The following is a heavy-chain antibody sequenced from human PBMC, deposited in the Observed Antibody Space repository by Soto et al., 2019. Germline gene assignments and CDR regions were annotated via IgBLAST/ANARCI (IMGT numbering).Heavy chain of an antibody. V-gene: IGHV3-74*01. CDR3: ARDRGYCSSTSCYGGYYYYMDV. CDR1: GFTFSSYW. J-gene: IGHJ6*03. Sequence: EVQLVESGGGLVQPGGSLRLSCAASGFTFSSYWMHWVRQAPGKGLVWVARINSDGSSTSYADSVTGRFTISRDNAKNTLYLQMNSLRAEDTAVYYCARDRGYCSSTSCYGGYYYYMDVWGKGTTVTVSS. CDR2: INSDGSST. D-gene: IGHD2-2*01.